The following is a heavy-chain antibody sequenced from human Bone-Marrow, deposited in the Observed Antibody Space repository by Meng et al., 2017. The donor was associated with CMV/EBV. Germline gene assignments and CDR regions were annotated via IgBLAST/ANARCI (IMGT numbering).Heavy chain of an antibody. V-gene: IGHV3-30*04. J-gene: IGHJ4*02. CDR1: GFTFSSYA. CDR2: ISYDGSNK. Sequence: GGPLRLSCAASGFTFSSYAMHWVRQAPGKGLEWVAVISYDGSNKYYADSVKGRFTISRDNSKNTLYLQMNSLRAEDTAVYYCARDPAKWELLGGGFDYWGQGTLVTVSS. CDR3: ARDPAKWELLGGGFDY. D-gene: IGHD1-26*01.